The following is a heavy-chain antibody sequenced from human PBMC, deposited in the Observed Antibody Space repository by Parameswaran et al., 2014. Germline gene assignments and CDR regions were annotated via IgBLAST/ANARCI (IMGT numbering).Heavy chain of an antibody. V-gene: IGHV6-1*01. CDR2: TYYRSKWYN. Sequence: WIRQSPSRGLEWLGRTYYRSKWYNDYAVSVKDRITINPDTSKNQFSLQLNSVTPEDTAVYYCARGVKSYGYAALVWGQGITVTVSS. D-gene: IGHD5-18*01. J-gene: IGHJ6*02. CDR3: ARGVKSYGYAALV.